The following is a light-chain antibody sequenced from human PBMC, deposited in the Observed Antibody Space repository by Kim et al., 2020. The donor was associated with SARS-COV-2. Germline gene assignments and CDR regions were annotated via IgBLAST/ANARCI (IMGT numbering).Light chain of an antibody. Sequence: SVSAGERATLSCGANQSVSSNVAWYQQKQGQAPRLRVYGASARATGIPARFSGSGSGTEFTLTISSLQSEDFAVYHCQQYNNWPRTFGQGTKLEIK. CDR3: QQYNNWPRT. CDR2: GAS. CDR1: QSVSSN. J-gene: IGKJ2*01. V-gene: IGKV3-15*01.